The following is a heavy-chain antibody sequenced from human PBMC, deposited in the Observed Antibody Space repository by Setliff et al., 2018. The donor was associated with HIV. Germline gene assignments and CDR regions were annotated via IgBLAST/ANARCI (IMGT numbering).Heavy chain of an antibody. CDR3: ARGNAYANWSGWTLDV. CDR1: GYSFTSYW. Sequence: PGESLKISCKGSGYSFTSYWIDWVRQMPGKGLEWMGIIYPGDSNTRYSPSFQGQVTISADKSISTAYLQWNSLKASDTAMYYCARGNAYANWSGWTLDVWGKGTTVTVSS. J-gene: IGHJ6*04. D-gene: IGHD3-3*01. CDR2: IYPGDSNT. V-gene: IGHV5-51*01.